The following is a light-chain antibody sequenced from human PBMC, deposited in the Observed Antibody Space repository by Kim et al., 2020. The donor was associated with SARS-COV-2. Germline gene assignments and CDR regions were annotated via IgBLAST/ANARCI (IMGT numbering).Light chain of an antibody. CDR2: NNN. J-gene: IGLJ3*02. Sequence: QSVLTQPPSVSGAPGQNVTIACTGSSSNIGAGYEVHWYQQFPRTAPKLLIYNNNNRPSGVPDRFSGSKSGTSASLAITGLQAEDEAHYYCLSYDSSLSGVFGGGTQLTVL. CDR3: LSYDSSLSGV. V-gene: IGLV1-40*01. CDR1: SSNIGAGYE.